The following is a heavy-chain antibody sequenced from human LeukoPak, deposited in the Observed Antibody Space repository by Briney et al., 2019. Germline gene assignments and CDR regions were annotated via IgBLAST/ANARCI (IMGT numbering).Heavy chain of an antibody. Sequence: PGGSLRLSCAASGFTNAWMSWVRQAPGKGLEWVANIKQDGSEKYYVDSVKGRFTISRDNAKNSLYLQMNSLRAEDTAVYYCARTAYDFWSGYYGYYYYMDVWGKGTTVTVSS. CDR3: ARTAYDFWSGYYGYYYYMDV. CDR2: IKQDGSEK. V-gene: IGHV3-7*01. D-gene: IGHD3-3*01. CDR1: GFTNAW. J-gene: IGHJ6*03.